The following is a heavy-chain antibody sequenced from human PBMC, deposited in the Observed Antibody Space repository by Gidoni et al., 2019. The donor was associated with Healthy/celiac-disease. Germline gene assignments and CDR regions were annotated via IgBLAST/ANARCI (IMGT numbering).Heavy chain of an antibody. Sequence: EVQLVESGGGLVQPGRSLRLFCAASGFTFDDYAMHWVRQAPGKGLEWVSGISWNSGSIGYADSVKGRFTISRDNAKNSLYLQMNSLRAEDTALYYCAKALAAAGFDYWGQGTLVTVSS. J-gene: IGHJ4*02. D-gene: IGHD6-13*01. CDR2: ISWNSGSI. V-gene: IGHV3-9*01. CDR3: AKALAAAGFDY. CDR1: GFTFDDYA.